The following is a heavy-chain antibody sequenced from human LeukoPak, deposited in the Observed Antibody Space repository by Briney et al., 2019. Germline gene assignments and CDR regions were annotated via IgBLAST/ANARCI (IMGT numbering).Heavy chain of an antibody. Sequence: PGGSLRLSCAASGFSFSSYAMSWVRQAPGKGLEWVSSISNSGVTTYYADSVKGRFTLSRDNSKNTLYLQMNSLRAGDTAVYYCAKDLAGSGSYSFDYWGQGTLVTVSS. D-gene: IGHD1-26*01. CDR3: AKDLAGSGSYSFDY. J-gene: IGHJ4*02. V-gene: IGHV3-23*01. CDR1: GFSFSSYA. CDR2: ISNSGVTT.